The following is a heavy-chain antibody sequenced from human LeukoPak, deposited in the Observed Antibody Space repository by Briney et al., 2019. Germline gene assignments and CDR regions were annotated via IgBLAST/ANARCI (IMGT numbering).Heavy chain of an antibody. J-gene: IGHJ4*02. CDR1: GYTFTTYY. CDR3: ARAIERGRRFDY. Sequence: GASVKVSCRTSGYTFTTYYVHWVRQAPGQGLEWMGVINPSGGSASYAQNFQGRVAMTRDTSTSTVDMELSSLISEDTAIYYCARAIERGRRFDYWGQGTLVTVSS. V-gene: IGHV1-46*01. D-gene: IGHD5-24*01. CDR2: INPSGGSA.